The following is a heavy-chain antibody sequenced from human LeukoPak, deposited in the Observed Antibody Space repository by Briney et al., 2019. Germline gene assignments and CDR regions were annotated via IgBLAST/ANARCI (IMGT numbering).Heavy chain of an antibody. J-gene: IGHJ2*01. CDR3: ARVYYSNSYDYWYFDL. D-gene: IGHD6-13*01. CDR2: IYYSGST. Sequence: PSETLSLTCTVSGGSIRSYYWSWIRRPPGKGLGWIGYIYYSGSTNYNPSLKSRVTISVDTSKNQFSLKLSSVTAADTAVYYCARVYYSNSYDYWYFDLWGRGTLVTVSS. CDR1: GGSIRSYY. V-gene: IGHV4-59*01.